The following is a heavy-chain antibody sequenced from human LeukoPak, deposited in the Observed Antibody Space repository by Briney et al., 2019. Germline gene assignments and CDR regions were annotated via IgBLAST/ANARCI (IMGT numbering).Heavy chain of an antibody. CDR2: IYPRDGST. Sequence: ASVKVSCKASGYTFTSNYIHWVRQAPGQGLEWMGMIYPRDGSTSYAQKFQGRVTVTRDTSTSTVHMKLSGLRPEDTAVYYCARDQEGFDYWGQGTLVTVSS. CDR1: GYTFTSNY. J-gene: IGHJ4*02. V-gene: IGHV1-46*01. CDR3: ARDQEGFDY.